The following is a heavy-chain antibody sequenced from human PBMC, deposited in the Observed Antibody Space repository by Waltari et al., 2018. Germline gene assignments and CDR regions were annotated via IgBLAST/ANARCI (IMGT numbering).Heavy chain of an antibody. V-gene: IGHV4-38-2*02. Sequence: QVQLQESGPGLVKPSETLSLTCAVSGYSISSGYYWGWIRQPPGMGLEWIGSIYHSGSTYYNPSLKSRVTISVDTSKNQFSLKLSSVTAADTAVYYCAREMTSVTIFGVVINPFDYWGQGTLVTVSS. CDR2: IYHSGST. D-gene: IGHD3-3*01. CDR3: AREMTSVTIFGVVINPFDY. J-gene: IGHJ4*02. CDR1: GYSISSGYY.